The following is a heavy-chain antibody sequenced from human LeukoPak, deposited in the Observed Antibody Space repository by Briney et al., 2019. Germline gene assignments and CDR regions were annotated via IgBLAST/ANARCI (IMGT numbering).Heavy chain of an antibody. V-gene: IGHV3-53*01. CDR2: IYSGGST. CDR3: ARLDYGDYVGY. CDR1: GFTVSSNY. D-gene: IGHD4-17*01. J-gene: IGHJ4*02. Sequence: GGSLRLSCAASGFTVSSNYMSWVRQAPGKGLEWVSVIYSGGSTYYADSAKGRFTISRDNSKNTLYLQMNSLRAEDTAVYYCARLDYGDYVGYWGQGTLVTVSS.